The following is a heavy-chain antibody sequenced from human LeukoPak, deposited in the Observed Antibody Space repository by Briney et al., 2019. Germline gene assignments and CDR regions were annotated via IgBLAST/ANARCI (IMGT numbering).Heavy chain of an antibody. CDR1: GFTFSNAW. CDR2: IKSKTDGGTT. V-gene: IGHV3-15*01. J-gene: IGHJ5*02. Sequence: GGSLRLSCAASGFTFSNAWMSWVRQAPGKGLEWVGRIKSKTDGGTTDYAAPVKGRFTISRDDSKNTLYLQMNSLKTEDTAVYYCTTDVSSYDFWSGYYNGSWGQGTLVTVSS. D-gene: IGHD3-3*01. CDR3: TTDVSSYDFWSGYYNGS.